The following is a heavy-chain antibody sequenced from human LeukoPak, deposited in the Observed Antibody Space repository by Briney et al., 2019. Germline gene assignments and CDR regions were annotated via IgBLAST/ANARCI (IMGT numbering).Heavy chain of an antibody. CDR1: GGTINNYY. J-gene: IGHJ2*01. CDR2: IYYSGSA. CDR3: ARLGEQWLRGYFDL. D-gene: IGHD6-19*01. Sequence: SETLSLTCTVSGGTINNYYWSWIRQPPGKGLEWIGYIYYSGSANYNPSLTSRVIISADTSKNKFSLKLTSVTAADTAVYYCARLGEQWLRGYFDLWGRGTLVTVSS. V-gene: IGHV4-59*08.